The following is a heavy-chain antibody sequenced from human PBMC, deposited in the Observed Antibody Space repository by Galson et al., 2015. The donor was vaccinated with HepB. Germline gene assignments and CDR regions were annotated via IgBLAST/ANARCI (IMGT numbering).Heavy chain of an antibody. J-gene: IGHJ4*02. CDR1: GYTLTELS. V-gene: IGHV1-24*01. D-gene: IGHD6-19*01. CDR2: FDPEDGET. CDR3: ATGYSGWYRQHSIDY. Sequence: SVKVSCKVSGYTLTELSMHWVRQAPGKGLEWMGGFDPEDGETIYAQKFQGRVTMTEDTSTDTAYMELSSLRSEDTAVYYCATGYSGWYRQHSIDYWGQGTLVTVSS.